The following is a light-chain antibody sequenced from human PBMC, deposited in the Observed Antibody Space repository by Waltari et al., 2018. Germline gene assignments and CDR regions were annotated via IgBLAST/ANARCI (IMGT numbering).Light chain of an antibody. Sequence: EIVMTQSPATLSVSPGERATISCRASHSVSSNLAWYQLKPGQAPRLLIHGSSTRATRIPARFSGSGSVTEFTLTISSLQSEDFAVYYCQQYNNWPPGAFGQGTKVEIK. V-gene: IGKV3-15*01. J-gene: IGKJ1*01. CDR2: GSS. CDR3: QQYNNWPPGA. CDR1: HSVSSN.